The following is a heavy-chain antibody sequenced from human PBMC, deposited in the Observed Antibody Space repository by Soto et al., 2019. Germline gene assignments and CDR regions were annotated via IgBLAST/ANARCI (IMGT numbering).Heavy chain of an antibody. Sequence: QVQLQESGPGLVKPSETLSLTCTVSGGSISSYYWSWIRQPPGKGLEWIGYIYYSGSTNYNPSLNSRVTISVDTSKNQFSLKLSSVTAADTAVYYCARERGLRYCSGGSCYLEEAFDIWGQGTMVTVSS. D-gene: IGHD2-15*01. CDR3: ARERGLRYCSGGSCYLEEAFDI. CDR1: GGSISSYY. CDR2: IYYSGST. J-gene: IGHJ3*02. V-gene: IGHV4-59*01.